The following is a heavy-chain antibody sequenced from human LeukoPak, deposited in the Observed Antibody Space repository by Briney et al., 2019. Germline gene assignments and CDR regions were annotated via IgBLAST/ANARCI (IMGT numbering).Heavy chain of an antibody. Sequence: SETLSLTCTVSGGSISSYYWSWIRQPPGKGLEGIGYIYYSGSTNYNPSLKSRVTISVDTSKNQFSLKLSSVTAADTAVYYCARETREGYCSSTRCYRGNAFDIWGQGTMVTVSS. CDR1: GGSISSYY. V-gene: IGHV4-59*01. D-gene: IGHD2-2*02. J-gene: IGHJ3*02. CDR3: ARETREGYCSSTRCYRGNAFDI. CDR2: IYYSGST.